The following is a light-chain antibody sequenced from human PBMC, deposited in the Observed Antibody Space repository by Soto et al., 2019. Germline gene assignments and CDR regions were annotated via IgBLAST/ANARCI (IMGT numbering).Light chain of an antibody. CDR2: LNLDGSH. CDR3: QSWGSAFRV. J-gene: IGLJ3*02. V-gene: IGLV4-69*01. Sequence: QAVLTQTPSASASLGASVKLTCTLSGGRTDYAIAWHQQQPQKGPRFLLKLNLDGSHIAGDGVPDRFSASSSGAERYLTISSLQSDDEAVYYCQSWGSAFRVFGGGTKLTVL. CDR1: GGRTDYA.